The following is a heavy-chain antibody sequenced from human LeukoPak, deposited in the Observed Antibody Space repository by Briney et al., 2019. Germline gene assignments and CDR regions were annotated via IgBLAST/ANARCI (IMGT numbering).Heavy chain of an antibody. D-gene: IGHD5/OR15-5a*01. CDR3: ARVYSVYDTIDF. J-gene: IGHJ4*02. CDR1: GYNFIASA. V-gene: IGHV1-3*01. Sequence: ASVKVSCKASGYNFIASALHWVRQAPGQRLEWMGWTNANGNTKYSEKFQGRVTITRDTSASAAYMEVSSLRSEDTAVYYCARVYSVYDTIDFWGQGTLVTVSS. CDR2: TNANGNT.